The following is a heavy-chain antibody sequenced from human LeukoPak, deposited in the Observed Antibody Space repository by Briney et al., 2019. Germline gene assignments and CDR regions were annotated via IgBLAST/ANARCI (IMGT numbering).Heavy chain of an antibody. D-gene: IGHD2-15*01. CDR3: ARTGSGAYYYYNYGMDV. Sequence: PSEPLSLTCAVYGGSFSGYYWSWLRQPPGKGLEWIGEINHSGSTNYNPSLKSRVTISVDTSKNQFSLKLSSVTAADTAVYYCARTGSGAYYYYNYGMDVWGKGTTVTVSS. CDR2: INHSGST. CDR1: GGSFSGYY. J-gene: IGHJ6*01. V-gene: IGHV4-34*01.